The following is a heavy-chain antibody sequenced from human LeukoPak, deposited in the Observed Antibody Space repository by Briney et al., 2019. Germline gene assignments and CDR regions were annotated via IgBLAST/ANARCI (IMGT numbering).Heavy chain of an antibody. Sequence: PGGSLRLSCAASGFSFSNYDMSWVRQVPGKGLEWISYISSSSDTIDYADSVKGRFIISRDNAKKSLYVQMNSLRAEDTAVYYCARWRWQQSEFDHWGKGTLVTVSS. J-gene: IGHJ4*02. V-gene: IGHV3-48*04. CDR2: ISSSSDTI. CDR1: GFSFSNYD. CDR3: ARWRWQQSEFDH. D-gene: IGHD5-24*01.